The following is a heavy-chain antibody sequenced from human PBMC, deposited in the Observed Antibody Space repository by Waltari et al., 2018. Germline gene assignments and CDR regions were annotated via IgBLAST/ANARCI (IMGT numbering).Heavy chain of an antibody. CDR3: ARVAGNYYGMDV. Sequence: QGLEWMGGIIPIFGTANYAQKFQGRVTITADESTSTAYMELSSLRSEDTAVYYCARVAGNYYGMDVWGQGTTVTVSS. CDR2: IIPIFGTA. V-gene: IGHV1-69*01. D-gene: IGHD6-19*01. J-gene: IGHJ6*02.